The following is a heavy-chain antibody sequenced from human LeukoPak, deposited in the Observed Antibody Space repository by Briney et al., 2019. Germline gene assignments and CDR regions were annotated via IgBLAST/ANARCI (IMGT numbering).Heavy chain of an antibody. D-gene: IGHD1-7*01. J-gene: IGHJ6*03. CDR2: IRGSGSDI. CDR3: AKRRGLELLYYYYMDV. V-gene: IGHV3-48*01. Sequence: GGSLRLSCAVSGFTFSSYSLNWVRQAPGKGLEWVSYIRGSGSDINYADSVKGRFTISRDNAKNSLYLQMNSLRAEDTAVYYCAKRRGLELLYYYYMDVWGKGTTVTVSS. CDR1: GFTFSSYS.